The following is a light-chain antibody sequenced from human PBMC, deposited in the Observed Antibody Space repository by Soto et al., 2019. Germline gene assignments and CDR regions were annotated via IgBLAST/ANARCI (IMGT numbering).Light chain of an antibody. CDR1: QSVSSR. Sequence: EIVMTQSPATLSVSPGDSATLSCRTSQSVSSRLGWYQQKPGQAPRLLIYGASTRATDIPARFSGSGSGTECTLTISSLQSEDFAVYYCQQYNNWPLTFGGGTKVEIK. CDR2: GAS. J-gene: IGKJ4*01. V-gene: IGKV3-15*01. CDR3: QQYNNWPLT.